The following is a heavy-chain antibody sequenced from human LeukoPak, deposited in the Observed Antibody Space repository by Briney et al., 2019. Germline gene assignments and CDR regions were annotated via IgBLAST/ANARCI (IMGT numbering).Heavy chain of an antibody. CDR2: IYYSGST. Sequence: SETLSLTCTVSGGSISSGVYCWSWIRQHPGKGLEWIGYIYYSGSTYYNPSLKSRVTISVDTSKNQFSLKLSSVTAADTAVYYCASREGVRVGYFDYWGQGTLVTVSS. D-gene: IGHD3-10*01. CDR1: GGSISSGVYC. J-gene: IGHJ4*02. CDR3: ASREGVRVGYFDY. V-gene: IGHV4-31*03.